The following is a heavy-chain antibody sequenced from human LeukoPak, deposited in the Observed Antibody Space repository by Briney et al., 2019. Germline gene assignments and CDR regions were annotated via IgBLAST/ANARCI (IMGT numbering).Heavy chain of an antibody. CDR2: INHSGST. CDR1: GGSFSGYY. D-gene: IGHD3-16*02. CDR3: ARNKFNRATLRLGELSLTNRVNGPSYYYYMDV. Sequence: PSETLSLTCAVYGGSFSGYYWSWIRQPPGKGLEWIGAINHSGSTNYNPSLKSRVTISVDTSKNQFSLKLSSVTAADTAVYYCARNKFNRATLRLGELSLTNRVNGPSYYYYMDVWGKGTTVTVSS. J-gene: IGHJ6*03. V-gene: IGHV4-34*01.